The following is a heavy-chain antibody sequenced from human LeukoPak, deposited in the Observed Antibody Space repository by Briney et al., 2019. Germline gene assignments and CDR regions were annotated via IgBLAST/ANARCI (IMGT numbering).Heavy chain of an antibody. Sequence: ASETLSLTCAVYGGSFSGYYWSWIRQPPGKGLEWIEEINHSGSTNYNPSLKSRVTISVDTSKNQFSLKLSSVTAADTAVYYCARSSRRIQLWSTKYYFDYWGQGTLVTVSS. CDR3: ARSSRRIQLWSTKYYFDY. D-gene: IGHD5-18*01. V-gene: IGHV4-34*01. CDR1: GGSFSGYY. J-gene: IGHJ4*02. CDR2: INHSGST.